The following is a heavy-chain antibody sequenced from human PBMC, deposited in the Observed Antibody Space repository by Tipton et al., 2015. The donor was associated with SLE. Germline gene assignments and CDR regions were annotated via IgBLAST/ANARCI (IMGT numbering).Heavy chain of an antibody. CDR1: GFTFSSSV. V-gene: IGHV3-23*01. CDR2: ISGSGGST. D-gene: IGHD6-13*01. J-gene: IGHJ3*02. CDR3: ARGLGISSSWYGADAFDI. Sequence: SLRLSCAASGFTFSSSVMSWVRQAPGKGLEWVSAISGSGGSTYYADSVKGRFTISRDNSKNTLYLQMNSLRAEDTAVYYCARGLGISSSWYGADAFDIWGQGTMVTVSS.